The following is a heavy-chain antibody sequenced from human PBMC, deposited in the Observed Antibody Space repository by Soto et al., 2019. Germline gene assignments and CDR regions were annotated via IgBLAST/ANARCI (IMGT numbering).Heavy chain of an antibody. CDR1: GFSLASGKLG. D-gene: IGHD6-19*01. Sequence: HVTLKESGPVLVKPTETLTLTCTVSGFSLASGKLGVTWIRQPPGKALEWLAHIFSNFEKSYRTSLKDRLTISDDTSKSQVVLTMTNVDPVDTATYYCAQILFGRSVAGGYFYMDVWGKGTTVTVSS. V-gene: IGHV2-26*01. CDR2: IFSNFEK. CDR3: AQILFGRSVAGGYFYMDV. J-gene: IGHJ6*03.